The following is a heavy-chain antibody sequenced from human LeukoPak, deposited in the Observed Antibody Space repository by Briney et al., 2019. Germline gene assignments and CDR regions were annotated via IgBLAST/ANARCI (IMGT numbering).Heavy chain of an antibody. CDR1: GFTFSCCA. V-gene: IGHV3-30*04. CDR3: AREVNGRFDP. J-gene: IGHJ5*02. Sequence: PGGSLRLSCAASGFTFSCCAMHWVRQAPGKGLEWVAVMSYDGSNKFYADSVEGRFTISRDNSKNTLYLQMNSLRPEDTAVYYCAREVNGRFDPWGQGTLVTVSS. CDR2: MSYDGSNK.